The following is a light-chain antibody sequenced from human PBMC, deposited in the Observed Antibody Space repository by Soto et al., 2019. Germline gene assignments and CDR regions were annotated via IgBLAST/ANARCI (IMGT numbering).Light chain of an antibody. CDR3: HQYCSSIT. V-gene: IGKV3-20*01. CDR2: VAS. J-gene: IGKJ4*01. Sequence: EIVLTQSPGTLSLSPGERATLSCRASQSVSSSYLAWYQQKPGQAPRLLIYVASSRATGIPDRFSGSGSCKNFTFTISRLEPEDFALYYCHQYCSSITFVGGTKVEIK. CDR1: QSVSSSY.